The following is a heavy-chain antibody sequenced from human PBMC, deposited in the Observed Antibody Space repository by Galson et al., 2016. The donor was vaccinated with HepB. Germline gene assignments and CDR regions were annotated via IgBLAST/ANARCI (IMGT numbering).Heavy chain of an antibody. J-gene: IGHJ5*02. CDR2: ISGSGAST. CDR1: GSTFNTYA. D-gene: IGHD2-2*01. CDR3: VKGKGPAALYNWFDP. V-gene: IGHV3-23*01. Sequence: LRLSCAASGSTFNTYAMAWVRQAPGKGLECVAVISGSGASTHYSDSVRGRFTISRDNSGNTTYLQMNSLRGDDTATYYRVKGKGPAALYNWFDPWGQGTLDTVSS.